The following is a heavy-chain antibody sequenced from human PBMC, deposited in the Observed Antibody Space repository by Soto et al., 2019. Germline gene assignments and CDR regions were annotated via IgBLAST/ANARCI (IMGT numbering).Heavy chain of an antibody. V-gene: IGHV3-74*01. Sequence: EVQLVQSGGGLIQPGGSLRLSCEASGFIFKMYYLHWVRQTPGKGPLWVARINDEGNNATYADSVKGRFTISRDNVKNTLYLQMDGLRVEDTGLYYCTRGPRVSSIGTGAYWGQGSLVTVST. CDR2: INDEGNNA. CDR1: GFIFKMYY. CDR3: TRGPRVSSIGTGAY. J-gene: IGHJ4*02. D-gene: IGHD1-26*01.